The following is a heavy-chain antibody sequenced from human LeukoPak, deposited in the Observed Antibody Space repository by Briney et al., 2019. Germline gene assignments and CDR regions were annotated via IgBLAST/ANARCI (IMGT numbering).Heavy chain of an antibody. D-gene: IGHD2-2*01. CDR3: ARCTASCYANAFDV. V-gene: IGHV3-74*01. Sequence: GGSLRLSCAASGFTFSSYWMHWVRQAPGKGLVWVSRIITEGSSTTYADSVKGRFTISRDNAKNTLYLQMNSLRPDDTAVYYCARCTASCYANAFDVWGQGTLLTVSS. CDR2: IITEGSST. CDR1: GFTFSSYW. J-gene: IGHJ3*01.